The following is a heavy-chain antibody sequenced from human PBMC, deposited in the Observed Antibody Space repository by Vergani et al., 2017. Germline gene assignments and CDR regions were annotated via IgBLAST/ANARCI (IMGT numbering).Heavy chain of an antibody. Sequence: EVQLVETGGGLIQPGGSLRPPCPASGFTVSSNYMSWVRQAPGKGLEWVSVIYSGGSTYYADSVKGRFTISRDNSKNTLYLQMNSLRAEDTAVYYCARDPLSIAAAGVTEALDAFDIWGQGTMVTVSS. CDR1: GFTVSSNY. D-gene: IGHD6-13*01. J-gene: IGHJ3*02. V-gene: IGHV3-53*02. CDR2: IYSGGST. CDR3: ARDPLSIAAAGVTEALDAFDI.